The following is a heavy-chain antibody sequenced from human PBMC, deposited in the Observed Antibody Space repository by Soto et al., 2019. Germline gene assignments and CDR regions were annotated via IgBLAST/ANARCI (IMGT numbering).Heavy chain of an antibody. V-gene: IGHV5-10-1*01. CDR2: IDPSDSYI. J-gene: IGHJ4*02. CDR1: GDTFSGHW. CDR3: ERHGPAISLGY. D-gene: IGHD7-27*01. Sequence: GESLKISCKTSGDTFSGHWISWVRQVPGKGLQWMGNIDPSDSYINYNPAFRGHVTFSVDKSSSTAYLHWRSLGPSDTAIYYCERHGPAISLGYSGQATLVSVSS.